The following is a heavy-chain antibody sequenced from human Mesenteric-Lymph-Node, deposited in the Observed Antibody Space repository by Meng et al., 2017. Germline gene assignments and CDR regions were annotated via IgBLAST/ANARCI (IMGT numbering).Heavy chain of an antibody. J-gene: IGHJ4*02. CDR3: VRGWCVADPCFDY. CDR2: INWNGGTA. V-gene: IGHV3-20*04. Sequence: GGSLRLSCAASGFTFDDFGMSWVRQTPGKGLEWVSGINWNGGTARYADSVKGRFTISRDNTQNSLYLQMNRLRAEDTALYYCVRGWCVADPCFDYWGQGTLVTVSS. CDR1: GFTFDDFG. D-gene: IGHD2-21*01.